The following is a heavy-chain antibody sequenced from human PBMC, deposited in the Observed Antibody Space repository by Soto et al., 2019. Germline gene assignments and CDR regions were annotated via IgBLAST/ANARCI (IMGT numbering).Heavy chain of an antibody. CDR3: ARDRVGGSSYYYYGMDV. CDR2: IIPIFGTA. V-gene: IGHV1-69*06. Sequence: GASVKVSCKASGGTFSSYAISWVRQAPGQGLEWMGGIIPIFGTANYAQKFRGRVTITADKSTSTAYMELSSLRSEDTAVYYCARDRVGGSSYYYYGMDVWGQGTTVTVSS. J-gene: IGHJ6*02. D-gene: IGHD1-26*01. CDR1: GGTFSSYA.